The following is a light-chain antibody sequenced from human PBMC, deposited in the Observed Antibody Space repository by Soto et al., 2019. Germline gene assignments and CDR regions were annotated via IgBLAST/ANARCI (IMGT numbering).Light chain of an antibody. CDR2: DVS. V-gene: IGLV2-11*01. Sequence: QSALTQPRSVSGSPGQSVTISCTGTSSDVGGYNYVSWYQQHPGKAPKLMIYDVSKRPSGVPDRFSGSKSGNTASLTISGLQAEDAADYYCCSYAGSYTQVFGPGTKVTVL. CDR1: SSDVGGYNY. CDR3: CSYAGSYTQV. J-gene: IGLJ1*01.